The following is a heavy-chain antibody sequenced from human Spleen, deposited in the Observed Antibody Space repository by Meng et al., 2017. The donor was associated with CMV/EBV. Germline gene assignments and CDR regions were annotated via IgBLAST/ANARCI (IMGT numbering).Heavy chain of an antibody. CDR2: IKTETDGGTA. V-gene: IGHV3-15*01. Sequence: GESLKISCAASGFTVNHAWMSWVRQAPGKGLEWVGRIKTETDGGTADYAAPVKGRFTISRDNSKNTLYLQMNSLRAEDTAVYYCAKEGLRFDPWGQGALATVSS. J-gene: IGHJ5*02. CDR3: AKEGLRFDP. CDR1: GFTVNHAW.